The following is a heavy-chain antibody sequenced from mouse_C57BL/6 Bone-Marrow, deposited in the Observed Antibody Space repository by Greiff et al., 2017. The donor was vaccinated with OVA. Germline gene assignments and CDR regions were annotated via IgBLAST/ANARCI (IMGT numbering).Heavy chain of an antibody. J-gene: IGHJ2*01. CDR1: GFNIKDDY. D-gene: IGHD1-1*01. CDR3: TFYGGRDY. CDR2: IDPENGDT. V-gene: IGHV14-4*01. Sequence: VQLQQSGAELVRPGASVKLSCTASGFNIKDDYMHWVKQRPEQGLEWIGWIDPENGDTEYASKFQGKATITADTSSNTAYLQLSSLTSEDTAVYYCTFYGGRDYWGQGTTLTVSS.